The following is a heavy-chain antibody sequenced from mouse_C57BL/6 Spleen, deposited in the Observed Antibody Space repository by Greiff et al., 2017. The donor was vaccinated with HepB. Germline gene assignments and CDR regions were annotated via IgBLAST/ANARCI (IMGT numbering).Heavy chain of an antibody. CDR3: TRGGAFYYDYSAWFAY. CDR2: IYPGNSDT. Sequence: EVQLQQSGTVLARPGASVKMSCKTSGYTFTSYWMHWVKQRPGQGLEWIGAIYPGNSDTSYNQKFKGKAKLTAVTSASTAYMELSSLTNEDSAVYYCTRGGAFYYDYSAWFAYWGQGTLVTVSA. CDR1: GYTFTSYW. J-gene: IGHJ3*01. V-gene: IGHV1-5*01. D-gene: IGHD2-4*01.